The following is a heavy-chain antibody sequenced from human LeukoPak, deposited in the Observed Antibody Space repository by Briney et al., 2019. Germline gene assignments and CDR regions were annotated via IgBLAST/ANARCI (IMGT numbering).Heavy chain of an antibody. Sequence: GESLKISCEGSGYSFTSYWIGWVRQMPGKGLEWMGIIYPGDSDTRYSPSFQGQVTISADKSISTAYLQWSSLKASDTAMYYRARRNPNSEGFDQGGYFDYWGQGTLVTVSS. CDR2: IYPGDSDT. CDR1: GYSFTSYW. CDR3: ARRNPNSEGFDQGGYFDY. J-gene: IGHJ4*02. V-gene: IGHV5-51*01. D-gene: IGHD3-10*01.